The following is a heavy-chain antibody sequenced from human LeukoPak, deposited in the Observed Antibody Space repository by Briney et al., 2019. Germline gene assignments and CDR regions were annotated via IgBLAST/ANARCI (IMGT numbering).Heavy chain of an antibody. CDR3: ARDRVLDSAFDY. D-gene: IGHD3-9*01. Sequence: SETLSLTCTVSGDSISSYYWRWIRQPPGKGLEWIGYIYYSGSTNYNPSLKSRVTISVDTSNNHFSLKLSSVTAADTAPYYCARDRVLDSAFDYWGQGTLVTVSS. J-gene: IGHJ4*02. CDR2: IYYSGST. CDR1: GDSISSYY. V-gene: IGHV4-59*01.